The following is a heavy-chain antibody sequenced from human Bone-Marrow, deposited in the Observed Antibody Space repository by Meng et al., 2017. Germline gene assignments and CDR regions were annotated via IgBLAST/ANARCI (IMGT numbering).Heavy chain of an antibody. CDR3: VRGLRAARPLLFGY. J-gene: IGHJ4*02. Sequence: QQLGAALLKLSETLSLTCAVYGGSFSGYYWSWIRQPPGKGLEWIGEINHSGSTNYNPSLKSRVTISVDTSKNQFSLKLSSVTAADTAVYYCVRGLRAARPLLFGYWGQGTLVTVSS. CDR1: GGSFSGYY. CDR2: INHSGST. V-gene: IGHV4-34*01. D-gene: IGHD6-6*01.